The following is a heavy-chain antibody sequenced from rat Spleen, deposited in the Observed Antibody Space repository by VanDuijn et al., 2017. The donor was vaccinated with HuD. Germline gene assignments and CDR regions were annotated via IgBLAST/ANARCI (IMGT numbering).Heavy chain of an antibody. CDR1: GFSFSKYG. V-gene: IGHV5-19*01. Sequence: EVQLVESGGGLVLPGRSLKLSCATSGFSFSKYGMQWIRQTPTKGLQWVAAITPSGLTTHYRDSMKGRFTISRENAKATLYLQMHSLRSEDTATYYCAREQDYSGDYFDYWGQGVMVTVSS. CDR2: ITPSGLTT. J-gene: IGHJ2*01. CDR3: AREQDYSGDYFDY. D-gene: IGHD1-1*01.